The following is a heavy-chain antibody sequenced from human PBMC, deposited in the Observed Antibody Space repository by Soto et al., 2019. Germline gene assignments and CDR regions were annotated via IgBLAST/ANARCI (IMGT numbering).Heavy chain of an antibody. V-gene: IGHV3-30*18. Sequence: GGSLRLSCAASGFTFSSYGMHWVRQAPGKGLEWVAVISYDGSNKYYADSVKGRFTISRDNSKNTLYLQMNSLRAEDTAVYYCAKDLKDNWNPTVSWFDHWGQGTLVTVSS. CDR3: AKDLKDNWNPTVSWFDH. J-gene: IGHJ5*02. CDR1: GFTFSSYG. CDR2: ISYDGSNK. D-gene: IGHD1-20*01.